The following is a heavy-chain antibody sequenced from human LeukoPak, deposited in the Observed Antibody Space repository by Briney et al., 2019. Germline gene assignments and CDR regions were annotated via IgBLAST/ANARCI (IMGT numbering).Heavy chain of an antibody. Sequence: ASVKLSCKASGYTFTGYYMHWVRQAPAQELEWMGWINPNSGGTNYAQKFQGRVTMTRDTSISTAYMELSRLRSDDMAVYYCAAYCGGDCYSFDYGGQGSLVTVSS. J-gene: IGHJ4*02. CDR3: AAYCGGDCYSFDY. D-gene: IGHD2-21*02. V-gene: IGHV1-2*02. CDR1: GYTFTGYY. CDR2: INPNSGGT.